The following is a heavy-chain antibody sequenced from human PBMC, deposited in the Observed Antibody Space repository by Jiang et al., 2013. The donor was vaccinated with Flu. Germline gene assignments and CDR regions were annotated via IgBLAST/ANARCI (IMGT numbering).Heavy chain of an antibody. CDR3: ARGSHYGFDY. CDR1: GGSFSGYY. V-gene: IGHV4-34*01. J-gene: IGHJ4*02. Sequence: LLKPSETLSLTCAVYGGSFSGYYWSWIRQPPGKGLEWIGEINHSGSTNYNPSLKSRVTISVDTSKNQFSLKLSSVTAADTAVYYCARGSHYGFDYWGQGTLVTVSS. CDR2: INHSGST. D-gene: IGHD4-17*01.